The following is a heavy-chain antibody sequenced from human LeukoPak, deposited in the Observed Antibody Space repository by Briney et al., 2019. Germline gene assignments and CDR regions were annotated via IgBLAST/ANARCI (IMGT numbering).Heavy chain of an antibody. V-gene: IGHV1-69*05. Sequence: GASVKVSCKASGYTFTGYYMHWVRQAPGQGLEWMGGIIPIFGTANYAQKFQGRVTITTDESTSTAYMELSSLRSEDTAVYYCARASEPDHNTYYYDSSGYYLWAFDIWGQGTIVTVSS. CDR2: IIPIFGTA. D-gene: IGHD3-22*01. CDR1: GYTFTGYY. J-gene: IGHJ3*02. CDR3: ARASEPDHNTYYYDSSGYYLWAFDI.